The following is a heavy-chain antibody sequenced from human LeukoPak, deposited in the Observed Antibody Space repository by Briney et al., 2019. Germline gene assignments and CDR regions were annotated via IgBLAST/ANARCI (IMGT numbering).Heavy chain of an antibody. V-gene: IGHV4-59*01. CDR3: ARGTGDIVVVPAAMWFDP. J-gene: IGHJ5*02. CDR1: GGSISSYY. Sequence: PSETLSLTCTVSGGSISSYYWSWIRQPPGKGLEWIGYIYYSGSTNYNPSLKSRVTISVDTSKNQFSLKLSSVTAADTAVYYCARGTGDIVVVPAAMWFDPWGQGTLVTVSS. CDR2: IYYSGST. D-gene: IGHD2-2*01.